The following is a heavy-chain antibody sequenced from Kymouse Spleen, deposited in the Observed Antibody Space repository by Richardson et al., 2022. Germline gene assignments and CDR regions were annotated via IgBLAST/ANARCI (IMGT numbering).Heavy chain of an antibody. Sequence: EVQLVESGGGLVQPGGSLRLSCAASGFTFSSYWMSWVRQAPGKGLEWVANIKQDGSEKYYVDSVKGRFTISRDNAKNSLYLQMNSLRAEDTAVYYCARARITMVRGVIIWFDPWGQGTLVTVSS. CDR1: GFTFSSYW. V-gene: IGHV3-7*01. CDR2: IKQDGSEK. D-gene: IGHD3-10*01. CDR3: ARARITMVRGVIIWFDP. J-gene: IGHJ5*02.